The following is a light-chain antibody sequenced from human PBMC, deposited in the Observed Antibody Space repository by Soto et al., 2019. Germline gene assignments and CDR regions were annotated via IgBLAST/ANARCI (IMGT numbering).Light chain of an antibody. CDR3: QKYNGPAHT. CDR2: AAS. CDR1: QGISNY. Sequence: DIQMTQSTSSLSASVGDRVTITCRASQGISNYLAWYQQKPGKVPTLLISAASTLQSGVPSRFSGSGSGTDFTLSISSLQPEDVATYYCQKYNGPAHTFGGGAKVEIK. V-gene: IGKV1-27*01. J-gene: IGKJ4*01.